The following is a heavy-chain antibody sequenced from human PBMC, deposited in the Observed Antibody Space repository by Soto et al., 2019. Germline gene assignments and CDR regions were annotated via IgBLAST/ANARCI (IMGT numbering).Heavy chain of an antibody. D-gene: IGHD6-13*01. CDR2: ISSNSAYI. J-gene: IGHJ5*02. V-gene: IGHV3-21*01. CDR3: TRDASRDSSARGWFDP. CDR1: GFTFRSFT. Sequence: GGSLRLSCASSGFTFRSFTMNWVRQAPGKGLEWVSTISSNSAYIYYTDALRGRFTISRDNAKNSLHLQMNSLRAEDTAVYYCTRDASRDSSARGWFDPWGPGTLVTVSS.